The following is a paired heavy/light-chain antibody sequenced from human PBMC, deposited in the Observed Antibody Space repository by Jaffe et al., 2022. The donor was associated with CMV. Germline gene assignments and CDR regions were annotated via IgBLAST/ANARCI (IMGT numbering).Light chain of an antibody. CDR3: GTWDSSLSAVV. V-gene: IGLV1-51*02. J-gene: IGLJ2*01. Sequence: QSVLTQPPSVSAAPGQKVTISCSGTSSNIANNYVSWYQHLPGTAPKLLIRENNKRPSGISDRFSGSKSGTSATLGITGLQTGDEADYYCGTWDSSLSAVVFGGGTKLTVL. CDR1: SSNIANNY. CDR2: ENN.
Heavy chain of an antibody. V-gene: IGHV3-48*02. J-gene: IGHJ4*02. CDR1: GFSFSGYS. D-gene: IGHD6-19*01. Sequence: EVQLVESGGGLVQPGGSLRLSCAASGFSFSGYSMNWVRQAPGKGLEWVSYISPSSDSVYYADSVKGRFTISRDNAKNSLYLQMNSLTDEDTAVYYCARAAYSSGPDNWGQGTLVTVSS. CDR3: ARAAYSSGPDN. CDR2: ISPSSDSV.